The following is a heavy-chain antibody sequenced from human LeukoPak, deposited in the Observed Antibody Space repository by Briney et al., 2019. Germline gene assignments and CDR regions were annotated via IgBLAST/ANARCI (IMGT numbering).Heavy chain of an antibody. V-gene: IGHV2-5*01. CDR2: IYWNGDK. D-gene: IGHD1-26*01. J-gene: IGHJ4*01. CDR3: VHRLPNYGSYDY. CDR1: GFSLTTSGVG. Sequence: SGPTLVKPTQTLTLTCTFSGFSLTTSGVGVGWIRQPPGKALEWLALIYWNGDKRYSPSLKSRLTITKDTSKNQVVLTMTNIDPVDTGTYFRVHRLPNYGSYDYWGQGTLVTVSS.